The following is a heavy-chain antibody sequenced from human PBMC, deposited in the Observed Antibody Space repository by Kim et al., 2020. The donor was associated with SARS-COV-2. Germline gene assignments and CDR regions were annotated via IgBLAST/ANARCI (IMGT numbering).Heavy chain of an antibody. V-gene: IGHV3-30*18. J-gene: IGHJ4*02. Sequence: GGSLRLSCAASGFTFNTYGMHWVRQAPGKGLEWVAVISYDGNKKYYAESVKGQFTISRDNSKNTLYLQMNSLRIEDTAVFYCAKSFSGSYFGYDYWGQGTLVTVSS. CDR1: GFTFNTYG. CDR3: AKSFSGSYFGYDY. CDR2: ISYDGNKK. D-gene: IGHD1-26*01.